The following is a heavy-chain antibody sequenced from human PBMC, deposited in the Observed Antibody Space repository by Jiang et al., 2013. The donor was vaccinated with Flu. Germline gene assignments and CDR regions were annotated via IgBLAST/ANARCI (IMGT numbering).Heavy chain of an antibody. V-gene: IGHV3-30*18. D-gene: IGHD3-10*01. CDR1: GFTFSSYG. Sequence: RLSCAASGFTFSSYGMHWVRQAPGKGLEWVAVISYDGSNKYYADSVKGRFTISRDNSKNTLYLQMNSLRAEDTAVYYCAKDTVIWFGENAVAEYFQHWGQGTLVTVSS. CDR3: AKDTVIWFGENAVAEYFQH. CDR2: ISYDGSNK. J-gene: IGHJ1*01.